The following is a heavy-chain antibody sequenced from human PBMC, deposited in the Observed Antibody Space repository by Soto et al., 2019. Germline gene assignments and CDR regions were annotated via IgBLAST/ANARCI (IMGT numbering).Heavy chain of an antibody. Sequence: PGGSLRLSCAASGFTFSSYSMNWVRQAPGKGLEWVSSISSSSSYIYYADSVKGRFTISRDNAKNSLYLQMNSLRAEDTAVYYCARDKNDFWSGYYTTLPPGNDYWGQGTLVTVSS. CDR1: GFTFSSYS. D-gene: IGHD3-3*01. J-gene: IGHJ4*02. CDR2: ISSSSSYI. CDR3: ARDKNDFWSGYYTTLPPGNDY. V-gene: IGHV3-21*01.